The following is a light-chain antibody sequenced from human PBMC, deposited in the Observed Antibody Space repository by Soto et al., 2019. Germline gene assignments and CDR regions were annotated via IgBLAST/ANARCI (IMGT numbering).Light chain of an antibody. CDR2: DAS. J-gene: IGKJ4*01. V-gene: IGKV1-5*01. CDR1: QSISTW. Sequence: DIQRTQSPPALSAYVRDRVTITCRASQSISTWLAWYQQKPGKAPKLLIYDASSLVSGVPSRLSGSGSGTEFTLTISSLQTDDFATYYCQHYDTYSLVFGGGTKVDIK. CDR3: QHYDTYSLV.